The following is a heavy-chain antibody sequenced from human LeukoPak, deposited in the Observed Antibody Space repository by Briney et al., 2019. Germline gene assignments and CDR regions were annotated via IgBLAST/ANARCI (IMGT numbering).Heavy chain of an antibody. CDR3: AIGTVFGVVIPHFDY. CDR2: IKQDGSEK. Sequence: GGSLRLXCAASGFTFSSYWMSWVRQAPGKGLEWVANIKQDGSEKYYVDSVKGRFTISRDNAKNSLYLQMNSLRAEDTAVYYCAIGTVFGVVIPHFDYWGQGTLVIVSS. CDR1: GFTFSSYW. D-gene: IGHD3-3*01. J-gene: IGHJ4*02. V-gene: IGHV3-7*01.